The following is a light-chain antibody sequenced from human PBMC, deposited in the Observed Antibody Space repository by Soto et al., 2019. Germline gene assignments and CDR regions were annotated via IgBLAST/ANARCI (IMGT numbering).Light chain of an antibody. CDR3: QHCGSTPFT. Sequence: EIVLTQSPGTLSVSPGDRATLSCRASQSVNNNYLAWYQQKPGQAPRLLIYGASSRATGIPDRFRGSGSGTDFTLTISRLEPEDFAAYYCQHCGSTPFTFGGGTKVDIK. CDR2: GAS. CDR1: QSVNNNY. V-gene: IGKV3-20*01. J-gene: IGKJ4*01.